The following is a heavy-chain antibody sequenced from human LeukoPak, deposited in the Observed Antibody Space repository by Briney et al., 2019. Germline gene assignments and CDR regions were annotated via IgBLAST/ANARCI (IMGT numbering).Heavy chain of an antibody. D-gene: IGHD6-19*01. CDR3: AKMSGYSSGWYQH. J-gene: IGHJ1*01. V-gene: IGHV3-9*01. CDR1: GFTFDDYA. CDR2: ISWNSGSI. Sequence: PGGSLRLSCAASGFTFDDYAMHWVRQAPGKGLGWVSGISWNSGSIGYADSVKGRFTISRDNAKNSLYLQMNSLRAEDTALYCCAKMSGYSSGWYQHWGQGTLVTVSS.